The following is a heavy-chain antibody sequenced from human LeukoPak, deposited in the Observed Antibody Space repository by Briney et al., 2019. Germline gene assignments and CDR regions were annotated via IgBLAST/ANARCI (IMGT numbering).Heavy chain of an antibody. V-gene: IGHV1-18*04. CDR2: ISGYNGNT. J-gene: IGHJ5*02. D-gene: IGHD2-15*01. Sequence: ASVKVSCKASGYTFTGYYMHWVRQAPGQGLEWMGWISGYNGNTNYPQKFQGRVTMTTDTSTSTGYMELRSLRPDDTAVYYCARPGCSGGDCYSSADHWGQGTLVTVSS. CDR1: GYTFTGYY. CDR3: ARPGCSGGDCYSSADH.